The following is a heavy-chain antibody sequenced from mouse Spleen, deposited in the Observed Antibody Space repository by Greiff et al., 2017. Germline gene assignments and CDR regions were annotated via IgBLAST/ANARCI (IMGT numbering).Heavy chain of an antibody. CDR2: IDPSDSYT. D-gene: IGHD2-14*01. J-gene: IGHJ2*01. Sequence: QVQLQQPGAELVKPGASVKMSCKASGYTFTSYWMHWVKQRPGQGLEWIGVIDPSDSYTSYNQKFKGKATLTVDTSSSTAYMQLSSLTSEDSAVYYCTRADYRYEDYWGQGTTLTVSS. CDR1: GYTFTSYW. CDR3: TRADYRYEDY. V-gene: IGHV1S127*01.